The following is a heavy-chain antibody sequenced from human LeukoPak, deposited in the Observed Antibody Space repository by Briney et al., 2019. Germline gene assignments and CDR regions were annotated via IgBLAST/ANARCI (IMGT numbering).Heavy chain of an antibody. CDR1: GFTFSSYA. V-gene: IGHV3-30*02. CDR3: AKDRDTAMVTPFDY. D-gene: IGHD5-18*01. Sequence: GGSLRLSCAGSGFTFSSYAMTWVRQAPGKGLEWVAFIRYDGSNKYYADSVKGRFTISRDNSKNTLYLQMNSLRAEDTAVYYCAKDRDTAMVTPFDYWGQGTLVTVSS. J-gene: IGHJ4*02. CDR2: IRYDGSNK.